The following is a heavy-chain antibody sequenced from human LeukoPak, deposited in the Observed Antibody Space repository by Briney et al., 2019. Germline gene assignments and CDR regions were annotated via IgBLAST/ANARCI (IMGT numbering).Heavy chain of an antibody. CDR3: ARVVLDHYYDSSGYLGTLDY. D-gene: IGHD3-22*01. J-gene: IGHJ4*02. Sequence: ASVKVSCKASGYAFTNYGITWVRQAPGQGLEWMGWISAYNTNTNYAQKLQDRVTMTTDTSTSTAYMELRSLRSDDTAVYYCARVVLDHYYDSSGYLGTLDYWGQGTLVTVSS. CDR2: ISAYNTNT. CDR1: GYAFTNYG. V-gene: IGHV1-18*01.